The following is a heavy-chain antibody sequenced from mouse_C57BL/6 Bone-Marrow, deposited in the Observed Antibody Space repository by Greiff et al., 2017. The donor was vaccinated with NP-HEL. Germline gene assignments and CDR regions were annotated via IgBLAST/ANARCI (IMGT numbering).Heavy chain of an antibody. CDR3: ASRTTVVATRDYFDY. D-gene: IGHD1-1*01. CDR2: IYPRSGNT. CDR1: GYTFTSYG. J-gene: IGHJ2*01. Sequence: QVHVKQSGAELARPGASVKLSCKASGYTFTSYGISWVKQRTGQGLEWIGEIYPRSGNTYYNEKFKGKATLTADKSSSTAYMELRSLTSEDSAVYFCASRTTVVATRDYFDYWGQGTTLTVSS. V-gene: IGHV1-81*01.